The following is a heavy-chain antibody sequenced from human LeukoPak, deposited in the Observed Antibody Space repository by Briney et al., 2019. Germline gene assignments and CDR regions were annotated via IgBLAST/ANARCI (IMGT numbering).Heavy chain of an antibody. CDR2: FDPEDGET. Sequence: ASVRVSCKVSGYTLNELSMHWIRQAPGKGLEWLGRFDPEDGETIYAPEFQGRVTMTEDTSTDTAYMELSSLKSEDTAVFYCATAYHNYYMGGRGKRTTVTVSS. V-gene: IGHV1-24*01. CDR3: ATAYHNYYMGG. J-gene: IGHJ6*03. CDR1: GYTLNELS.